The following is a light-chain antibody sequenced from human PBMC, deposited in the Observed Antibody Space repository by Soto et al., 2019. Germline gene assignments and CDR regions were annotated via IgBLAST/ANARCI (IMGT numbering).Light chain of an antibody. J-gene: IGKJ1*01. CDR2: GAS. CDR1: QRISSTQ. Sequence: EIVLTQSPDTLSLSPGERATLSCRASQRISSTQLVWYQQKPGQAPTLLIFGASSRATGIPDRFSGSGSGTDFTLTISGLQPEDFAVYYCQQYGTSPGTFGQGTKVDIK. V-gene: IGKV3-20*01. CDR3: QQYGTSPGT.